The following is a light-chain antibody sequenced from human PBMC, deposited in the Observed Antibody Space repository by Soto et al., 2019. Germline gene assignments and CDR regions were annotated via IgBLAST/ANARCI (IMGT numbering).Light chain of an antibody. CDR2: GAS. J-gene: IGKJ1*01. CDR1: QSVTSSY. V-gene: IGKV3-20*01. Sequence: EIVVTQSPDTLSLSPGERATLSCRASQSVTSSYLAWYQHKPGQAPRLLIYGASLRATGIPDRFSGSASGTDFSLTISRLEPEDFAVYYCQQHGFSPRTFGPGTRVEIK. CDR3: QQHGFSPRT.